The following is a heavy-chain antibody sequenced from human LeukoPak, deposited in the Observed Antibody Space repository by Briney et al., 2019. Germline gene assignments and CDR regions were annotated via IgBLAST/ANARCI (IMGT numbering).Heavy chain of an antibody. D-gene: IGHD2-15*01. CDR3: AKEVRGQFCSGGTCPLYYYYYIDV. J-gene: IGHJ6*03. Sequence: NPSETLSLTCTVSSVPISSYYWSWFRQPPGKGLEWIGYIYKSGSPKHSPPLKSRVTISLDTSKNQFSLKLSSVTAADTAVYYCAKEVRGQFCSGGTCPLYYYYYIDVWGKGITVTVPS. V-gene: IGHV4-59*01. CDR2: IYKSGSP. CDR1: SVPISSYY.